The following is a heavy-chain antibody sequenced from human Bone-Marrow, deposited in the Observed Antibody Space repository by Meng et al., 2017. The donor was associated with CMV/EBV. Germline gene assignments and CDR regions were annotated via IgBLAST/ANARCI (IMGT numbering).Heavy chain of an antibody. CDR1: GFSLSTSGMS. CDR2: IDWEDDK. J-gene: IGHJ6*02. D-gene: IGHD2-2*01. CDR3: SRIQYQLLKSSYYGMDV. V-gene: IGHV2-70*18. Sequence: SGPTLVKPTQTLSLTCTFSGFSLSTSGMSVSWVRQPPWKALEWLALIDWEDDKYYTTSLKTRLTISKETSKNQVVLTMTNMDPVDTATYYCSRIQYQLLKSSYYGMDVWGQGTTVTVSS.